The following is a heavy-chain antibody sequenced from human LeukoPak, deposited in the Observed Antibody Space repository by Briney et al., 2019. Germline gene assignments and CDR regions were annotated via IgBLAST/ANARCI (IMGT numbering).Heavy chain of an antibody. Sequence: SQTLSLTCAISGDSVSSSSNVWNWIRQSPSRGLEWLGRTYYGSKWNNDYAASVKSRITVNPDTSKNQFSLKLSSVTAADTAVYYCARRMGVPNNWFDPWGQGTLVTVSS. J-gene: IGHJ5*02. V-gene: IGHV6-1*01. CDR1: GDSVSSSSNV. CDR3: ARRMGVPNNWFDP. CDR2: TYYGSKWNN. D-gene: IGHD2-2*01.